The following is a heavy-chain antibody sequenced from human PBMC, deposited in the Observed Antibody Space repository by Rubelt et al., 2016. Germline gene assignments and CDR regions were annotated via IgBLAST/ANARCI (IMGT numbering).Heavy chain of an antibody. J-gene: IGHJ4*02. V-gene: IGHV1-18*01. CDR3: ARDRNYYDSSGYPDY. CDR1: GYTFTSYG. Sequence: QVQLVQSGAEVKKPGASVKVSCKASGYTFTSYGISWVRQAPGQGLEWMGWISAYNGNTNYAQKLQGRVTMTTDTATSTAYMELRSLRSDDTAVYYCARDRNYYDSSGYPDYWGQGTLVTVSS. CDR2: ISAYNGNT. D-gene: IGHD3-22*01.